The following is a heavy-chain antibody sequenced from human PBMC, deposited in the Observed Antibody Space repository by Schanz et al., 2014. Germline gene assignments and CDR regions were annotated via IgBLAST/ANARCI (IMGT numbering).Heavy chain of an antibody. Sequence: EVQLVESGGGLVQPGGSLRLSCGGSGFTFNSYAMTWVRQAPGKGLEWVSSISHSGGSKYYADSVKGRFTISRDSGQNSLYLQMNSLRADDTAVYVCARAQGNNWYGKGLDYWGQGTQVTVSS. CDR2: ISHSGGSK. CDR1: GFTFNSYA. J-gene: IGHJ4*02. CDR3: ARAQGNNWYGKGLDY. V-gene: IGHV3-23*04. D-gene: IGHD1-1*01.